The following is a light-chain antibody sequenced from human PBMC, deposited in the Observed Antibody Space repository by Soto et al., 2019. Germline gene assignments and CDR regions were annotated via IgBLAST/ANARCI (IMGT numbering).Light chain of an antibody. J-gene: IGLJ2*01. V-gene: IGLV2-23*01. CDR2: GGS. CDR1: SSDVGSYKL. Sequence: QSALTQPASVSGSPGQSITISCTGTSSDVGSYKLVAWYQQHPGKGPKLMTYGGSKRPSGISNRFSASKSGNTASLTISGLQAEDEADYYCCSYAGGRVFGGGTKLTVL. CDR3: CSYAGGRV.